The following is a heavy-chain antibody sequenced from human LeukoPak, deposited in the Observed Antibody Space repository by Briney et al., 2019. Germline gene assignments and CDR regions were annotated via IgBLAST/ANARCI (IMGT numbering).Heavy chain of an antibody. Sequence: PSETLSLTCTVSGGSISSSSYYWGWIRQPPGKGLEWIGSIYYSGSTYYNPSLKSRVTISVDTSKNQFSLKLSSVTAADTAVYYCARLYGSGSRRFDYWGQGTLVTVSS. J-gene: IGHJ4*02. CDR2: IYYSGST. CDR3: ARLYGSGSRRFDY. D-gene: IGHD3-10*01. V-gene: IGHV4-39*01. CDR1: GGSISSSSYY.